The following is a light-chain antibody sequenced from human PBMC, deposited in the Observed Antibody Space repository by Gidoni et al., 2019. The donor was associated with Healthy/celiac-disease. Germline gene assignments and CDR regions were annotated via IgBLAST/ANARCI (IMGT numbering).Light chain of an antibody. CDR2: GAS. CDR1: QSVSSN. CDR3: QQYNNWPPWT. J-gene: IGKJ1*01. V-gene: IGKV3-15*01. Sequence: DIVMTQSPATLSVSPGERATLSCRASQSVSSNLALYQQKPGQAPRLLIYGASTRATGIPARFSGSESGTEFTLTISSLQSEDFAVYYCQQYNNWPPWTFGQGTKVEIK.